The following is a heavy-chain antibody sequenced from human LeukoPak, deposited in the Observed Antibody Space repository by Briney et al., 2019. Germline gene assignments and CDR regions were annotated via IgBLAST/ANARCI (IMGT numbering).Heavy chain of an antibody. J-gene: IGHJ4*02. CDR1: GGSISSGSYY. V-gene: IGHV4-61*02. Sequence: SETLSLTCTVSGGSISSGSYYWSWIRQPAGKGLEWIGRIYTSGSTNYNPSLKSRVTISLDTSKNQFSLKLSSVTAADTAVYYCARGPYYLDSSTYSFDYWGQGTLVTVSS. CDR2: IYTSGST. CDR3: ARGPYYLDSSTYSFDY. D-gene: IGHD6-19*01.